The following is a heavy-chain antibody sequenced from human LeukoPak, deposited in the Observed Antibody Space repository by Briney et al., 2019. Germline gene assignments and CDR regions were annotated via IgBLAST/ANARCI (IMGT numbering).Heavy chain of an antibody. CDR2: INSNGSST. J-gene: IGHJ6*02. Sequence: GGSLRLSCAASGFTFSTYWMHWVPQDPGKGPVWVSRINSNGSSTIYADSVKGRFTISRDNAKSTLYLQMNSLRAEDTAVYYCARSYGMDVWGQGTTVTVSS. V-gene: IGHV3-74*01. CDR3: ARSYGMDV. CDR1: GFTFSTYW.